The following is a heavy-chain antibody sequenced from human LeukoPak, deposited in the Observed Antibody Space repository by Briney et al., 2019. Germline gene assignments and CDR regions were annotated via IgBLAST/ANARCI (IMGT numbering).Heavy chain of an antibody. J-gene: IGHJ6*02. CDR3: AKVSIAAAGTGYYYGMDV. CDR1: GFTFSGYA. V-gene: IGHV3-23*01. D-gene: IGHD6-13*01. CDR2: ISGSGGST. Sequence: PGGSLRLSCAASGFTFSGYAMSWVRQAPGKGLEWVSAISGSGGSTYYADSVRGRFTISRDNSKNTLYLQMNSLRAEDTAVYYCAKVSIAAAGTGYYYGMDVWGQGTTVTVSS.